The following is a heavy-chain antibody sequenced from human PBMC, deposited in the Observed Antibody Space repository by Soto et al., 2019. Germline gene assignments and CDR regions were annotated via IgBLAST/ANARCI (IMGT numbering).Heavy chain of an antibody. J-gene: IGHJ4*02. D-gene: IGHD6-13*01. Sequence: SLRLSCAASGFTFISYWMSWVRQAPGKGLEWVANIKQDGSEKYYVDSVKGRFTISRDNAKNSLYLQMNSLRAEDTAVYYCARDRGIAETKADYWGQGTLVTVSS. CDR1: GFTFISYW. CDR2: IKQDGSEK. CDR3: ARDRGIAETKADY. V-gene: IGHV3-7*01.